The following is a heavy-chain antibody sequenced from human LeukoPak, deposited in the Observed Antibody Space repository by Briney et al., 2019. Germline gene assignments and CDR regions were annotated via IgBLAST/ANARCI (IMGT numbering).Heavy chain of an antibody. CDR2: IRYDGSNK. CDR1: GFNYSSYT. CDR3: AKVLGHSGYDYEPDY. J-gene: IGHJ4*02. Sequence: GGSLRLSCAASGFNYSSYTMNWVRQAPGKGLEWVAFIRYDGSNKYYADSMKGRFTISRDNSKNTLYLQMNSLRAEDTAVYYCAKVLGHSGYDYEPDYRGQGTLVTVSS. V-gene: IGHV3-30*02. D-gene: IGHD5-12*01.